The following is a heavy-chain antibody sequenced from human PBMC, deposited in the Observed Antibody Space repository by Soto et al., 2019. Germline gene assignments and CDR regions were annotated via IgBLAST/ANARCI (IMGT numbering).Heavy chain of an antibody. D-gene: IGHD2-15*01. J-gene: IGHJ4*02. V-gene: IGHV3-23*01. Sequence: PGGSLRLSCAASGVTFISYAMSWVRQAPGKGLEWVSAISGSGGSTYYADSVKGRFTISRDNSKNTLYLQMNSLRAEDTAVYYCATHTTPRVVVAATLVDYWGQGTLVTVSS. CDR2: ISGSGGST. CDR3: ATHTTPRVVVAATLVDY. CDR1: GVTFISYA.